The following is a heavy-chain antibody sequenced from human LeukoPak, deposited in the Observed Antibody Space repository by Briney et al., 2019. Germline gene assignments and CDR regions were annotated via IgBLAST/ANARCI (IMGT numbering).Heavy chain of an antibody. CDR3: ARDPDIAARPWYYYMDV. Sequence: ASVKVSCKASGYTFTSYGISWVRQAPGQGLEWMGWISAYNGNTNYAQKLQGRVTMTTDTSTSTAYMELRSLRSDDTAVYYCARDPDIAARPWYYYMDVWGKGTTVTVSS. D-gene: IGHD6-6*01. J-gene: IGHJ6*03. CDR2: ISAYNGNT. V-gene: IGHV1-18*01. CDR1: GYTFTSYG.